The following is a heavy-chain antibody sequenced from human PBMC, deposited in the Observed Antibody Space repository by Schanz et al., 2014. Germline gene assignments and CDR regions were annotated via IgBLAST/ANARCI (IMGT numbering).Heavy chain of an antibody. D-gene: IGHD3-10*01. V-gene: IGHV3-33*05. CDR3: ARGIITMVRGGDVGAFDI. CDR2: ISYDGSDK. Sequence: QAQLVESGGGVVQPGRSLRLSCVASGFTFISYDIHWVRQAPGKGLEWVAVISYDGSDKFHADSVKGRFTISRDNSKNTVYLQMNSLRAEDTAVYYCARGIITMVRGGDVGAFDIWGQGTMVTVSS. J-gene: IGHJ3*02. CDR1: GFTFISYD.